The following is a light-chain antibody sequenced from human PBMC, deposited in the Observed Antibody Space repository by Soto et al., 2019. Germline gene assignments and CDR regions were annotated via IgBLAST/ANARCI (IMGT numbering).Light chain of an antibody. V-gene: IGLV1-40*01. CDR1: SSNFGAGYD. CDR3: QSYDISLSAYV. Sequence: QAVVTQPPSVSGAPGQRVTISCTGSSSNFGAGYDVQWYQQLPGTAPKFLINGNNNRPSGVPDRFSASKSGTSGSLAITGLQAEDEADYYCQSYDISLSAYVFGTGTKLTVL. CDR2: GNN. J-gene: IGLJ1*01.